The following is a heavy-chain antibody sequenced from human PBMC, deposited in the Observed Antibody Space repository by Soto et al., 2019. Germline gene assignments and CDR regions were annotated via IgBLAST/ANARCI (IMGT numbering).Heavy chain of an antibody. CDR1: GFTFSNYG. CDR2: IWHDGSDK. Sequence: QVQLVESGGGVVQPGRSLRLSCAASGFTFSNYGMHWVRQAPGKGLEWVAIIWHDGSDKYYADSVKGRFTISRDNSKNTLFLQMNSLRVEDTAMYYWARDKDMGWGQGTLVTVSS. J-gene: IGHJ4*02. CDR3: ARDKDMG. V-gene: IGHV3-33*01.